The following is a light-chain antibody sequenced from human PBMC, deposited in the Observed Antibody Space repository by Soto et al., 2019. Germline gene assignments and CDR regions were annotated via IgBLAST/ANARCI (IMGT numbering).Light chain of an antibody. Sequence: EIVLTQSPATLSLSPGERATLSCRASQSVSSYLAWYQRKPGQAPRLPIYDASNRATGIPARFSGSGSGTDFTLTISSLEPEDFAVYYCQQRSNWPPTWTFGQGTKV. V-gene: IGKV3-11*01. CDR1: QSVSSY. CDR2: DAS. J-gene: IGKJ1*01. CDR3: QQRSNWPPTWT.